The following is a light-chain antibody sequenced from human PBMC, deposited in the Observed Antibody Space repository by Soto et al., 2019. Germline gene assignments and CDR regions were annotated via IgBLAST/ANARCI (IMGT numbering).Light chain of an antibody. J-gene: IGLJ1*01. CDR2: EVS. Sequence: QPVLTQPASVSASPGQSITISCTGASSDVGGYNYVSWYQQYSGKAPKLMIYEVSNRPSGISNRFSGSKSGNTASLTISGLQAEDEADYYCTSYTSSNTYVFGTGTKVTVL. V-gene: IGLV2-14*01. CDR3: TSYTSSNTYV. CDR1: SSDVGGYNY.